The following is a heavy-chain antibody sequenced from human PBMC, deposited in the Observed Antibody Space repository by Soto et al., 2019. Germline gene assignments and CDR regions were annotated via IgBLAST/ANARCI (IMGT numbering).Heavy chain of an antibody. J-gene: IGHJ3*02. CDR1: GFTFTSSA. Sequence: SVEVSCKASGFTFTSSAVQWVRQARGQRLEWIGWIVVGSGNTNYAQKFQERVTITRDMSTSTAYMELSSLRSEDTAVYYCAAMATISSGAFDIWGQGPMITF. V-gene: IGHV1-58*01. CDR2: IVVGSGNT. CDR3: AAMATISSGAFDI.